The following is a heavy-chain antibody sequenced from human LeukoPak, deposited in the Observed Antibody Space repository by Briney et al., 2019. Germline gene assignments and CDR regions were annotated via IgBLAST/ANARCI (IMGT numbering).Heavy chain of an antibody. Sequence: SETLSLTCTVSGGSISSYYWSWIRQPPGKGLEWIGYIYYSGSTNYNPSLKSRVTISVDTSKNQFSLKLSSVTAADTAVYYCARVEDHYDSSGYFFGYWGQGTLVTVSS. CDR2: IYYSGST. CDR3: ARVEDHYDSSGYFFGY. V-gene: IGHV4-59*01. J-gene: IGHJ4*02. D-gene: IGHD3-22*01. CDR1: GGSISSYY.